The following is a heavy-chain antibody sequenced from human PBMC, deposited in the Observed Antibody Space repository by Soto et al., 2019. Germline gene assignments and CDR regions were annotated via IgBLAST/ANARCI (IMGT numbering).Heavy chain of an antibody. CDR3: ARGGWRQIDY. Sequence: QVQLQESGPGLVKPSETLSLTCSVSGGSIGSYYWSWIRQPPGKGLEWIGYIYYSGSTNYNPSFKSRVTISVDTSKNPFSLKLSSVTAADTAVYYCARGGWRQIDYWGQGTLVTVSS. J-gene: IGHJ4*02. CDR1: GGSIGSYY. D-gene: IGHD3-3*01. CDR2: IYYSGST. V-gene: IGHV4-59*08.